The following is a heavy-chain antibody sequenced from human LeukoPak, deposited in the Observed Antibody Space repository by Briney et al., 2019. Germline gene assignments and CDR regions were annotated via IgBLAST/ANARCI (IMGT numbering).Heavy chain of an antibody. V-gene: IGHV3-30-3*01. CDR2: ISYDGSNK. Sequence: GRSLRVSCAASGFTFSSYAMHWVRQAPGKGLEWVAVISYDGSNKYYADSVKGRFTISRDNSKNTLYLQMNSLRAEDTAVYYCARDRGFSRIAARQHKNWFDPWGQGPRSPSPQ. CDR3: ARDRGFSRIAARQHKNWFDP. CDR1: GFTFSSYA. D-gene: IGHD6-6*01. J-gene: IGHJ5*02.